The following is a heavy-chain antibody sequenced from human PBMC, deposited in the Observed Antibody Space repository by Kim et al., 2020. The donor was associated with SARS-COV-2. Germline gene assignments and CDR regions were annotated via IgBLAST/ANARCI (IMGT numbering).Heavy chain of an antibody. CDR3: AKDTPRIAVAGTGSEGY. V-gene: IGHV3-9*01. D-gene: IGHD6-19*01. Sequence: VKGRFTISRDNAKNSLYLQMNSLRAEDTALYYCAKDTPRIAVAGTGSEGYWGQGTLVTVSS. J-gene: IGHJ4*02.